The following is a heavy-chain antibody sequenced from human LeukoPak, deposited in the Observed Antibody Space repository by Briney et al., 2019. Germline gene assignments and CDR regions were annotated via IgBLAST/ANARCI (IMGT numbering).Heavy chain of an antibody. D-gene: IGHD2-2*01. V-gene: IGHV5-51*01. CDR1: GYSFTSYW. CDR3: ASAGRCNTASCYVSVGDY. Sequence: GESLKISCKGSGYSFTSYWIGWVRQMPGKGLEFMGIIYPGDSDTTYSPSFQGQVSISADRSINTAYMQWTSLRASDTAMYYCASAGRCNTASCYVSVGDYWGQGTLVAVSS. J-gene: IGHJ4*02. CDR2: IYPGDSDT.